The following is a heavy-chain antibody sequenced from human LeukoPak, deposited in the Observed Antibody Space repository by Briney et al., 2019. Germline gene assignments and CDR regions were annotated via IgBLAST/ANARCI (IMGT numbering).Heavy chain of an antibody. CDR1: GDSISSYY. J-gene: IGHJ5*02. D-gene: IGHD3-10*01. CDR2: IYFTGTI. CDR3: ARDSGTTGEVKFDP. V-gene: IGHV4-4*07. Sequence: PSETLSLTCTVSGDSISSYYWSWIRQPAGKGLEWIGRIYFTGTITYNPSLESRVTMSIDTSKNQFSLKLNSLTAADTAVYYCARDSGTTGEVKFDPWGQGTLVTVSS.